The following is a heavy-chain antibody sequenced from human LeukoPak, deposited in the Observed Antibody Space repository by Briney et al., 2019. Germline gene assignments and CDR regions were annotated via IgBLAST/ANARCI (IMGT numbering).Heavy chain of an antibody. CDR3: ARGTRYDSSGYYLA. Sequence: ASVKVSCKASGYTFTGYYMHWVRQAPGQGLEWMGRINPNSGGTNYAQKFQGRVTMTRDTSISTAYMELSRLRSDDTAAYYCARGTRYDSSGYYLAWGQGTLVTVSS. V-gene: IGHV1-2*06. D-gene: IGHD3-22*01. CDR2: INPNSGGT. CDR1: GYTFTGYY. J-gene: IGHJ5*02.